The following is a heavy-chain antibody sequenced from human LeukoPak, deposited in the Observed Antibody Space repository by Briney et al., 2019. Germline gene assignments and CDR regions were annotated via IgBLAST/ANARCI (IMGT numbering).Heavy chain of an antibody. CDR3: ARHEDSYGFGWFDP. CDR2: IYYSGST. D-gene: IGHD5-18*01. Sequence: SETLSLTCTVSGGSISSYYWSWIRQPPGKGLEWIGYIYYSGSTYYNPSLKSRVTISVDTSKNQFSLKLSSVTAADTAVYYCARHEDSYGFGWFDPWGQGTLVTVSS. CDR1: GGSISSYY. V-gene: IGHV4-59*08. J-gene: IGHJ5*02.